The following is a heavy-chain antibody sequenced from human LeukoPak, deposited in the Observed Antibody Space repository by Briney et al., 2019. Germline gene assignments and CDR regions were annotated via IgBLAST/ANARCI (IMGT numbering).Heavy chain of an antibody. CDR1: GFTFDDYA. D-gene: IGHD6-19*01. J-gene: IGHJ6*03. CDR3: AKAAGTSYYYYMDV. Sequence: PGRPLRLSCAASGFTFDDYAMHWVRQAPGKGLEWVSGISWNSGSIGYADSVKGRFTISRDNAKNSLYLQMNSLRAEDMALYYCAKAAGTSYYYYMDVWGKGTTVTVSS. CDR2: ISWNSGSI. V-gene: IGHV3-9*03.